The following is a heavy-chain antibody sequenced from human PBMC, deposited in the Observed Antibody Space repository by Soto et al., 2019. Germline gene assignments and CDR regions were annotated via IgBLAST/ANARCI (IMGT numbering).Heavy chain of an antibody. Sequence: EVQLVESGGGLVQPGRSLRLSCAASGFTFSSYAMSWVRQAPGKGLEWVSAISGSGGSTYYADSVKGRFTISRDNSKNTLYLQMNSLRAEDTAVYYCAKDSTGKLFGVVIINPNNYGMDVWGQGTTVTVSS. CDR2: ISGSGGST. CDR3: AKDSTGKLFGVVIINPNNYGMDV. CDR1: GFTFSSYA. V-gene: IGHV3-23*04. D-gene: IGHD3-3*01. J-gene: IGHJ6*02.